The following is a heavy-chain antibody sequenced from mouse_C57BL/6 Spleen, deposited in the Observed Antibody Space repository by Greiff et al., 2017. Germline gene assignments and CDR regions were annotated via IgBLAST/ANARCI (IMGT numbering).Heavy chain of an antibody. CDR3: TSLLIYDGYPFAY. Sequence: VQLQQSGAELVRPGASVKLSCTASGFNIKDDYMPWVKQRPEQGLEWIGWIDPENGDTEYASKFQGKATITADTSSNTAYLQLSSLTSEDTAVYYCTSLLIYDGYPFAYWGQGTLVTVSA. D-gene: IGHD2-3*01. J-gene: IGHJ3*01. CDR2: IDPENGDT. CDR1: GFNIKDDY. V-gene: IGHV14-4*01.